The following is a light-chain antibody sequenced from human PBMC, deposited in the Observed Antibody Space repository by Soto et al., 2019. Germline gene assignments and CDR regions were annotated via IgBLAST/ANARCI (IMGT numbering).Light chain of an antibody. CDR3: QQRSNWRLFT. CDR2: DAS. CDR1: QSVSSY. V-gene: IGKV3-11*01. J-gene: IGKJ3*01. Sequence: EIVMTQSPATLSVSPGERATLSCRASQSVSSYLDWYQQKPGQAPRLLIYDASNRATGIPARFSGSGSGTDFTLTISSLEPEDFAVYYCQQRSNWRLFTFGPGIKVDI.